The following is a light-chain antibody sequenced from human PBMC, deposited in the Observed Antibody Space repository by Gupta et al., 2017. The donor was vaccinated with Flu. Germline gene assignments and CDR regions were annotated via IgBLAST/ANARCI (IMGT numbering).Light chain of an antibody. J-gene: IGLJ3*02. Sequence: QSVLTQPPSVSGAPGQRVTISCTGSSSNIGAGYDVHWYQQLPGTAPKLLSYGNSNRPSGVPDRFSGSKSGTSASLAITGLQAEDEADYYCQSYDSSLSGLWVFGGGTKLTVL. CDR2: GNS. V-gene: IGLV1-40*01. CDR3: QSYDSSLSGLWV. CDR1: SSNIGAGYD.